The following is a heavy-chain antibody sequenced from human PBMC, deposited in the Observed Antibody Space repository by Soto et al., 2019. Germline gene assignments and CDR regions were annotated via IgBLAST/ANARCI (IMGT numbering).Heavy chain of an antibody. CDR1: FYTFSTSG. D-gene: IGHD1-20*01. CDR2: IRPDNGNR. CDR3: ARDTASNRYND. J-gene: IGHJ1*01. V-gene: IGHV1-18*01. Sequence: ASVXVSFKTSFYTFSTSGIILLRQAPGQGLEWVGWIRPDNGNRNSAQRLQGRVTLTTDTSASTAYMELRSLTSDDTAMYYCARDTASNRYNDWGKATMVT.